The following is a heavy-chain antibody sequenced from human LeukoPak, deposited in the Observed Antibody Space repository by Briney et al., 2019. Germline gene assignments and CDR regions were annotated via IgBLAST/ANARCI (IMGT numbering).Heavy chain of an antibody. J-gene: IGHJ4*02. Sequence: PGGSLRLSCAASGFTVSSNYMSWVRQAPGKGLEWVSVIYSGGSTYYADSVKGRFTISRDNFKNTLYLQMNSLRAEDTAVYYCARALYSSGWYRNWGQGTLVTISS. CDR1: GFTVSSNY. V-gene: IGHV3-53*01. CDR2: IYSGGST. D-gene: IGHD6-19*01. CDR3: ARALYSSGWYRN.